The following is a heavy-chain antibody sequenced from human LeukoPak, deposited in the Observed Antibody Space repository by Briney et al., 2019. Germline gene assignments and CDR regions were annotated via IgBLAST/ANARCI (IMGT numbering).Heavy chain of an antibody. CDR2: INPNSGGT. CDR1: GYTFTGYY. Sequence: GASVKVSCKASGYTFTGYYMHWVRQAPGQGLEWMGWINPNSGGTNYAQKFQGRVTMTRDTSISTAYMELSRLRSDDTAVYYCARTRCCSSTSCFYNWFDPWGQGTLVTVSS. CDR3: ARTRCCSSTSCFYNWFDP. D-gene: IGHD2-2*01. V-gene: IGHV1-2*02. J-gene: IGHJ5*02.